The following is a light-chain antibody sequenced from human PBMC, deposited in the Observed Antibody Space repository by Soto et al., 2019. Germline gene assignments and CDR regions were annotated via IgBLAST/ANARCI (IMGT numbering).Light chain of an antibody. CDR1: QTVTSAY. CDR3: QQYSESTRT. V-gene: IGKV3-20*01. Sequence: EIVLTQSPGTLSLSPGERATLSCRASQTVTSAYMAWYQQKPGQAPNLLIYAASTRAVGIPDRFTDSGSGTDFTLTISRLEPEDFEVYYCQQYSESTRTLAQGTNVDIK. J-gene: IGKJ1*01. CDR2: AAS.